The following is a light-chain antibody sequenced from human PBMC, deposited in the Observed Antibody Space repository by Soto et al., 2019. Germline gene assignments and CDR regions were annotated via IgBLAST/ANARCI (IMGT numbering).Light chain of an antibody. CDR3: QQYGSSSIT. Sequence: EIVMTQAPATLSVSPGERATLSCRASQSVSSNLAWYQQKPGQAPRLLIYAASTRATGIPARFSGSGSGTDFTLTISRLEPEDFAVYYCQQYGSSSITFGQGTRLEIK. CDR1: QSVSSN. J-gene: IGKJ5*01. V-gene: IGKV3-15*01. CDR2: AAS.